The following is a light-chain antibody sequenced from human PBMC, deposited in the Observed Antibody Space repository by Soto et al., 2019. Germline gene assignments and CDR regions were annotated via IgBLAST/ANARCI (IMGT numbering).Light chain of an antibody. CDR2: HAS. CDR3: QHHFNWPPFA. J-gene: IGKJ2*01. V-gene: IGKV3-15*01. Sequence: IVMTQSPATLSVSQGDRATLSCRASQSVGSSLAWYQQKPGQAPRLLIYHASTRATAVPARFSGSGSGTEFTLTISSLQSEDSAVYYCQHHFNWPPFAFGPGTKLEI. CDR1: QSVGSS.